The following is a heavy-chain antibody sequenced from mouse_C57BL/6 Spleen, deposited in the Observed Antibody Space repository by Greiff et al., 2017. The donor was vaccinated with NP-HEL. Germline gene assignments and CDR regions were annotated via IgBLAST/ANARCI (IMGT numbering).Heavy chain of an antibody. Sequence: EVQLVESGGGLVQPGGSLKLSCAASGFTFSDYYMYWVRQTPEKRLEWVAYISNGGGSTYYPDTVKGRFTISRDNAKNTLYLQMSRLKSEDTAMYYCASPYAMDYWGQGTSVTVSS. CDR1: GFTFSDYY. J-gene: IGHJ4*01. V-gene: IGHV5-12*01. CDR2: ISNGGGST. CDR3: ASPYAMDY.